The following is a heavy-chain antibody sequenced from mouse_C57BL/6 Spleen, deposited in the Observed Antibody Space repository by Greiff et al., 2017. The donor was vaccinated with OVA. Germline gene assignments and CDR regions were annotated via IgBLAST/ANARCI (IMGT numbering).Heavy chain of an antibody. J-gene: IGHJ2*01. CDR1: GYAFTNYL. V-gene: IGHV1-54*01. CDR3: ARGDYGSQGYFDY. CDR2: INPGSGGT. D-gene: IGHD1-1*01. Sequence: VQLQQSGAELVRPGTSVKVSCKASGYAFTNYLIEWVKQRPGQGLEWIGVINPGSGGTNYNEKFKGKATLTADKSSSTAYMQLSSLTSEDSAVYFCARGDYGSQGYFDYWGQGTTLTVSS.